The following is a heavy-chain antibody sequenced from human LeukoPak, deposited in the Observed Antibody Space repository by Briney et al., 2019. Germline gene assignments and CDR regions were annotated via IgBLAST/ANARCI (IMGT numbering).Heavy chain of an antibody. CDR1: GFTFNSYW. CDR2: TSADGTTT. CDR3: ARGLAGAYRIMDV. V-gene: IGHV3-74*01. Sequence: GGSLRLSCVASGFTFNSYWIHWVRQGPGKGLVWVSLTSADGTTTTYASSVKGRFTVSRDNARNTLYLQMDSLRGDDAAVYYCARGLAGAYRIMDVWGQGTTVTVS. J-gene: IGHJ6*02. D-gene: IGHD6-19*01.